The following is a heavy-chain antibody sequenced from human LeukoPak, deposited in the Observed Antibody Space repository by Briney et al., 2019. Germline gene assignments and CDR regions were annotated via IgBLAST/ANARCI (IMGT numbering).Heavy chain of an antibody. V-gene: IGHV3-74*01. CDR1: GFTFTSYW. CDR3: ATDLG. CDR2: VDHAGTGT. J-gene: IGHJ4*02. Sequence: GGSLRLSCAASGFTFTSYWMHWVRQPPGKGLVWVSRVDHAGTGTAYADSVTGRFTISRDNAKNTVYLQMNSLRVEDTAVYYCATDLGWGQGTLVTVSS. D-gene: IGHD4-17*01.